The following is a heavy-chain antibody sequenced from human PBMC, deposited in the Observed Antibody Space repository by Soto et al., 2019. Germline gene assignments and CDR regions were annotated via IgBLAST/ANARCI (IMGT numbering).Heavy chain of an antibody. D-gene: IGHD3-22*01. CDR1: GFTFSSYA. CDR2: ISGSGGST. V-gene: IGHV3-23*01. J-gene: IGHJ3*02. Sequence: EVQLLESGGGLVQPGGSLRLSCAASGFTFSSYAMSWVRQAPGKGLEWVSAISGSGGSTYYADSVKGRFTISRDNSKNTLYLQMNSLRAEDTAVYYCADINRDYYDSSAPHDAFDIWGQGTMVTVSS. CDR3: ADINRDYYDSSAPHDAFDI.